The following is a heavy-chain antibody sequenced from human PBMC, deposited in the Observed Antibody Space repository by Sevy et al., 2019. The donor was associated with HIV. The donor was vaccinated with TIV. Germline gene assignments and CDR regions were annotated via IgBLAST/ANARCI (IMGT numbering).Heavy chain of an antibody. CDR3: ARVPRGQLWYSGSLGGYYYHMDV. Sequence: SETLSLSCSVSGGSVSSGTYYWSWIRQPPGKGLEWIGHIYKTGSTNYKLSLQSRVTISVDTSTNQVSLRLRSVTAADTAGYYCARVPRGQLWYSGSLGGYYYHMDVWGKWTTVTVSS. CDR1: GGSVSSGTYY. CDR2: IYKTGST. V-gene: IGHV4-61*01. D-gene: IGHD3-16*01. J-gene: IGHJ6*03.